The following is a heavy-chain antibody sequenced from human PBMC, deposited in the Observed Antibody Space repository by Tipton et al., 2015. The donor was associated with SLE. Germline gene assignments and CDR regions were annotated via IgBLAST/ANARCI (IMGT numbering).Heavy chain of an antibody. V-gene: IGHV4-59*12. CDR1: GGSINSYY. CDR3: TRPVHF. J-gene: IGHJ3*01. CDR2: IHSSGST. Sequence: TLSLTCTVSGGSINSYYWSWIRQPPGKGLEWIGYIHSSGSTNYNSSLESRVTISIDTSRNQFSLKLTSVTAADTAVYYCTRPVHFWGQGTMITVSS.